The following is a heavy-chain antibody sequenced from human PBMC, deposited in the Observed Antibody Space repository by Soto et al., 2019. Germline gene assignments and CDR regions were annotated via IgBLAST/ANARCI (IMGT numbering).Heavy chain of an antibody. CDR2: IYYSGTT. CDR1: GGSISSSTYY. Sequence: SETLSLTCTVSGGSISSSTYYWGWIRQPPGKGLEWIGTIYYSGTTYYNPSLTSRVTVSLDTPKNQFSLQLNSVTPEDTAVYYCVKEQWLPGNDYYGLDVWGQGTTVTVSS. CDR3: VKEQWLPGNDYYGLDV. J-gene: IGHJ6*02. V-gene: IGHV4-39*07. D-gene: IGHD6-19*01.